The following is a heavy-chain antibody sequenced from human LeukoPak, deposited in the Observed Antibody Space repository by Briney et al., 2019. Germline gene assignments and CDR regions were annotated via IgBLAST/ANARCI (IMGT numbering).Heavy chain of an antibody. V-gene: IGHV1-69*05. CDR2: IIPIFGTA. D-gene: IGHD3-22*01. CDR1: GGTFSSYA. CDR3: ARTRDYYDSSGYRVFDY. J-gene: IGHJ4*02. Sequence: SVKVSCKASGGTFSSYAISWVRQAPGQGLEWMGGIIPIFGTANYAQKFQGRVTITTDESTSTAYMELSSLRSEDTAVYYCARTRDYYDSSGYRVFDYWGQGTLVTVSS.